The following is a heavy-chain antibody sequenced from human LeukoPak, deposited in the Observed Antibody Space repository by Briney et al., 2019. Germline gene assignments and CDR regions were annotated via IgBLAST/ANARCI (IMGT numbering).Heavy chain of an antibody. Sequence: PSETLSLTCTVSGGSISSGGYYWSWIRQHPGKGLEWIGYIYYSGSTYYNPSLKSRVTISVDTSKNQFSLKLISVTAADTAVYYCARASSYYDFWSGYRSYFDYWGQGTLVTVSS. CDR2: IYYSGST. J-gene: IGHJ4*02. D-gene: IGHD3-3*01. V-gene: IGHV4-31*03. CDR3: ARASSYYDFWSGYRSYFDY. CDR1: GGSISSGGYY.